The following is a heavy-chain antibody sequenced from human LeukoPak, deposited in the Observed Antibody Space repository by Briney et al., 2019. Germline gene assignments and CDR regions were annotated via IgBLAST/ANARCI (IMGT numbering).Heavy chain of an antibody. Sequence: GGSLRLSCAASGFTVSSNYMSWVRQAPGKGLEWVSVIYSGGSTYYADSVKGRFTISRDNSKNTLYLQMNSLRAEDTAVYYCVRGGEYYYGRNYYYYGMDVWGQGTTVTVSS. CDR1: GFTVSSNY. CDR2: IYSGGST. J-gene: IGHJ6*02. D-gene: IGHD3-10*01. V-gene: IGHV3-53*01. CDR3: VRGGEYYYGRNYYYYGMDV.